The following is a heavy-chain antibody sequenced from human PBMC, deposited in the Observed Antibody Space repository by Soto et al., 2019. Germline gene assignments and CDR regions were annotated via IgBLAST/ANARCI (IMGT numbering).Heavy chain of an antibody. CDR3: ARRYCSGGSCYDAFDI. CDR2: ISSSSSTI. CDR1: GFTFSSYS. Sequence: GGSLRLSWAASGFTFSSYSMNWVRQAPGKGLEWVSYISSSSSTIYYADSVKGRFTISRDNAKNSLYLQMNSLRAEDTAVYYCARRYCSGGSCYDAFDIWGQGTMVTVSS. V-gene: IGHV3-48*01. D-gene: IGHD2-15*01. J-gene: IGHJ3*02.